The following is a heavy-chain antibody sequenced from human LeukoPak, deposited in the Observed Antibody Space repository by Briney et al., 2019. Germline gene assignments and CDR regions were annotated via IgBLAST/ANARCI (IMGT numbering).Heavy chain of an antibody. V-gene: IGHV4-34*01. J-gene: IGHJ3*02. CDR2: INHSGGT. Sequence: SETLSLTCAVYGGSFSGYYWNWIRQPPGKGLEWIGEINHSGGTNYNPSLKSRVTISVDTSKNQFSLKLSSVTAADTAVYYCARHVLSDLAFEDAFDIWGQGTMVTVSS. CDR1: GGSFSGYY. D-gene: IGHD3-16*01. CDR3: ARHVLSDLAFEDAFDI.